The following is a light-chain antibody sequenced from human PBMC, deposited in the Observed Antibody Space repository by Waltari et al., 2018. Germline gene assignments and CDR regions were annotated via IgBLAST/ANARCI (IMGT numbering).Light chain of an antibody. J-gene: IGLJ3*02. CDR1: RSDYGGYNF. V-gene: IGLV2-11*01. CDR2: DVN. CDR3: SSYAGSYTA. Sequence: QSALTPPRSVSGSPGQSVTNSCTRTRSDYGGYNFVSWYQQYSGKAPKLIIYDVNKRPSGVPDRFSGSKSANTASLTISGLQTEDEADYYCSSYAGSYTAFGGGTKLTML.